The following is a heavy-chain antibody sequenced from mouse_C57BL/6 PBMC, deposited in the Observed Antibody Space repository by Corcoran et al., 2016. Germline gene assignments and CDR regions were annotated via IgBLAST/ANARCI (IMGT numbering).Heavy chain of an antibody. CDR2: IYPGSGNT. D-gene: IGHD1-1*01. CDR3: ARRGYGSSSFAY. Sequence: QVQLKQSGAELVRPGASVKLSCKASGYTFTDYYINWVKQRPGQGLEWIARIYPGSGNTYYNEKFKGKATLTAEKSSSTAYMQLSSLTSEDSAVYFCARRGYGSSSFAYWGQGTLVTVSA. V-gene: IGHV1-76*01. J-gene: IGHJ3*01. CDR1: GYTFTDYY.